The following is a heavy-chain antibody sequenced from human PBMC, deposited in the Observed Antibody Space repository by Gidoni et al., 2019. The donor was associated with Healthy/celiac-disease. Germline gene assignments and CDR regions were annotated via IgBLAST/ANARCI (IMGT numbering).Heavy chain of an antibody. CDR3: ARASIRGVSDY. Sequence: EVQLVESGGGLVQPGGSLRLSCSASGSTFSSYWMSWVRQAPGKGLEWVANIKQDGSEKYYVDSVKGRFTISRDNAKNSLYLQMNSLRAEDTAVYYCARASIRGVSDYWGQGTLVTVSS. V-gene: IGHV3-7*01. J-gene: IGHJ4*02. CDR1: GSTFSSYW. D-gene: IGHD3-10*01. CDR2: IKQDGSEK.